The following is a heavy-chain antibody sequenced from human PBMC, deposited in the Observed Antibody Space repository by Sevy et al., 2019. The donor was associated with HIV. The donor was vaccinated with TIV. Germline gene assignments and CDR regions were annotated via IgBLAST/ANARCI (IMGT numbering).Heavy chain of an antibody. V-gene: IGHV3-74*01. CDR1: GFTFSSYW. CDR3: ASHARITMVRGVMGGGWFDP. CDR2: INSDGSST. Sequence: GGSLRLSCAASGFTFSSYWMHWVRQAPGKGLVWVSLINSDGSSTSYADSVKGRFTISRDNAKNTLYLQMNSLRAEDTAVYYCASHARITMVRGVMGGGWFDPWGQGTLVTVSS. D-gene: IGHD3-10*01. J-gene: IGHJ5*02.